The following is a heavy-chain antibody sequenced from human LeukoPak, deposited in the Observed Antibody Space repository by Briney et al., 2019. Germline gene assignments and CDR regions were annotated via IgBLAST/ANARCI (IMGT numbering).Heavy chain of an antibody. Sequence: ASVKVSCKASGYTFTGYYMHWVRQAPGQGLEWMGWINPNSGGTSYAQKFQGWVTMTRDTSISTAYMELRSLRSDDTAVYYCARDKAVTTEVTQHFQHWGQGTLVTVSS. CDR2: INPNSGGT. CDR1: GYTFTGYY. V-gene: IGHV1-2*04. CDR3: ARDKAVTTEVTQHFQH. D-gene: IGHD4-23*01. J-gene: IGHJ1*01.